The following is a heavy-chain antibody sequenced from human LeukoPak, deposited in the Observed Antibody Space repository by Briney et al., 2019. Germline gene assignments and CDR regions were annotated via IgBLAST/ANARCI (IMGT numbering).Heavy chain of an antibody. Sequence: NTGGSLRLSCAASGFTFSTYNMNWVRQAPGRGLEWVSFISGGSTYMYYADPVKGRFTISRDNAKNSLYLQMNSLRPDDTAVYYCARDLASGDYWGQGTLVTVSS. V-gene: IGHV3-21*01. J-gene: IGHJ4*02. CDR2: ISGGSTYM. D-gene: IGHD3-16*01. CDR3: ARDLASGDY. CDR1: GFTFSTYN.